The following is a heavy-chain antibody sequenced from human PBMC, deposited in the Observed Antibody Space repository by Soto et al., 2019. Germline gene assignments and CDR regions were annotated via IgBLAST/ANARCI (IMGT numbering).Heavy chain of an antibody. V-gene: IGHV3-23*01. CDR2: LSGNGDRT. J-gene: IGHJ4*02. D-gene: IGHD6-13*01. Sequence: EVQLLESGGGLVQPGGSLRLSCLVSGFTFSTYSMSWVRQAPGKGPEWLSTLSGNGDRTYYADSVKGRFTISRDNSNNTLFLQMDSLRGDDSALYYCTKDGRAAGTAYWGQGTLVTVSS. CDR1: GFTFSTYS. CDR3: TKDGRAAGTAY.